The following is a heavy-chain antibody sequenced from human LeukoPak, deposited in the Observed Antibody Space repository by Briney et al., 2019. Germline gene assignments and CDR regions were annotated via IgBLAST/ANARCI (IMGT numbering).Heavy chain of an antibody. Sequence: GASVKVSCTASGYSFTSYGITWVRQAPGQGLEWMGWISPYDGATEYAQNLQDRVSMTIDTSTNTAHVEVRSLKSDDTAIYYCARDTDWTVDYWGQGTLVTVSS. V-gene: IGHV1-18*01. CDR3: ARDTDWTVDY. J-gene: IGHJ4*02. CDR1: GYSFTSYG. CDR2: ISPYDGAT. D-gene: IGHD3-9*01.